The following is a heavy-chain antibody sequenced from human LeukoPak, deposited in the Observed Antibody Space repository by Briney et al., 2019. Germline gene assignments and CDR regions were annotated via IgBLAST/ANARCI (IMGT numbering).Heavy chain of an antibody. CDR1: GYSSSSGYY. CDR2: IHQSGSA. J-gene: IGHJ4*02. CDR3: ATFVGAATTSHIDF. Sequence: SETLSLTCAVSGYSSSSGYYWGGIRQPPGKGLEWIGSIHQSGSAYYDPSLKSRLTISVDTSKNQFSLKLSSVTAADTAVYYCATFVGAATTSHIDFWGQGTLVTVS. D-gene: IGHD1-26*01. V-gene: IGHV4-38-2*01.